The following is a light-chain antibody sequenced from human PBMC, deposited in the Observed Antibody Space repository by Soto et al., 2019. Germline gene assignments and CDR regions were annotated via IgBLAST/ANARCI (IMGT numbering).Light chain of an antibody. Sequence: QSVLTQPPSVSAAPGQKVTISCSGSNSNIGNNYVSWYQQLPGTAPKLVIFDSNKRPSGIPARFSGSKSGTSATLGITGLQTGDEADYWCGTWDTSLSVWVFGGGTQLTVL. J-gene: IGLJ3*02. CDR1: NSNIGNNY. CDR3: GTWDTSLSVWV. V-gene: IGLV1-51*01. CDR2: DSN.